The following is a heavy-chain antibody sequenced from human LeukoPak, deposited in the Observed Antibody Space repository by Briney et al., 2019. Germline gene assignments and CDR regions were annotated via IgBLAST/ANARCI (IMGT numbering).Heavy chain of an antibody. CDR2: IYYSGST. CDR3: ARGGVDGDYGMDV. D-gene: IGHD4-17*01. Sequence: PSETLSLTCTVSGGSISSYYWSWIRQPPGKGLEWIGYIYYSGSTNYNPSLKSRVTISVDTSKNQFSLKLSSVTAADTAVYYCARGGVDGDYGMDVWGQGTTVTVSS. V-gene: IGHV4-59*12. CDR1: GGSISSYY. J-gene: IGHJ6*02.